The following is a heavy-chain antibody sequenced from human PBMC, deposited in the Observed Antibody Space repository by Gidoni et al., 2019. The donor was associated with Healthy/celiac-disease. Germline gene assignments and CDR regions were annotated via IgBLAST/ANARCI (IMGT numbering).Heavy chain of an antibody. CDR2: INHSGST. Sequence: QVQLQQWGAGLLKPSETLSPTCAVYGGSFSGYYWSWIRQPPGKGLEWIGKINHSGSTNYNPSLKSRDTISGDTSKNQFSLKLSSVTAADTAVYYCAREKVDYYGSGSYYFDYWGQGTLVTVSS. D-gene: IGHD3-10*01. J-gene: IGHJ4*02. CDR1: GGSFSGYY. V-gene: IGHV4-34*01. CDR3: AREKVDYYGSGSYYFDY.